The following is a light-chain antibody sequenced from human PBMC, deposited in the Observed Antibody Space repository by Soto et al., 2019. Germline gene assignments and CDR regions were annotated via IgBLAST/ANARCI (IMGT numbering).Light chain of an antibody. CDR1: SSEVGGYNY. Sequence: QSVLTQPASVSGSPGQSITISCTGTSSEVGGYNYVSWYQQHPGKAPKLMIYDVSNRPSGVSNRFSGSKSGNTASLTFFGLQAEDEADYYCSSYTSSSTYVFGTGTKVTV. J-gene: IGLJ1*01. V-gene: IGLV2-14*01. CDR2: DVS. CDR3: SSYTSSSTYV.